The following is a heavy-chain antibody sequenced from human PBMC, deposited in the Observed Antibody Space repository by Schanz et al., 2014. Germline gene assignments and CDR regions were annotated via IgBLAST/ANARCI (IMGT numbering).Heavy chain of an antibody. Sequence: EVQLVESGGALVQPGGSLRLSCSVSGFTFSSYTMHWVRQAPGKGLEWVSGLTEGGGGTYYTDAVKGRFTISRDSSKNTLYLQMNSLRADDTAVYYCAKAKSQLPLFDYWGQGTLXVVSS. CDR1: GFTFSSYT. V-gene: IGHV3-23*04. CDR3: AKAKSQLPLFDY. CDR2: LTEGGGGT. D-gene: IGHD2-21*01. J-gene: IGHJ4*02.